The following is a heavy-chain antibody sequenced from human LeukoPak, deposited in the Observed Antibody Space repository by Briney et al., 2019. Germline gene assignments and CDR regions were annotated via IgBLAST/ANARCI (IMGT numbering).Heavy chain of an antibody. CDR2: THTSGST. CDR3: ARAVEYHDSGGYYDWFDP. CDR1: GVSSSNNY. Sequence: SETLSLTCSVSGVSSSNNYWSWIRQPAGKGLEWIGRTHTSGSTNYNPSFKSRVTMSVDTSKNQFSLKLTSVTAADTAIYYCARAVEYHDSGGYYDWFDPWGQGTLVTVSS. D-gene: IGHD3-22*01. J-gene: IGHJ5*02. V-gene: IGHV4-4*07.